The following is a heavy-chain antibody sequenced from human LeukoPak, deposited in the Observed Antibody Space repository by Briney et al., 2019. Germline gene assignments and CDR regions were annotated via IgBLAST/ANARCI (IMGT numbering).Heavy chain of an antibody. V-gene: IGHV3-30-3*01. CDR3: ALSRDSSGYHPSFDY. CDR1: GFTFSSYA. J-gene: IGHJ4*02. CDR2: ISYDGSNK. Sequence: PGRSLRLSCAASGFTFSSYAMHWVRQAPGKGLEWVAVISYDGSNKYYADSVKGRFTISRDNSKNTLYLQMNSLRAEGTAVYYCALSRDSSGYHPSFDYWGQGTLVTVSS. D-gene: IGHD3-22*01.